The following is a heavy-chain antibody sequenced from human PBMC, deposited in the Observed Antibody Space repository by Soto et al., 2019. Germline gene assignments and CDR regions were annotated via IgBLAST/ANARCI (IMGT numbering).Heavy chain of an antibody. CDR3: ARDPFPYSSSWTPDPRY. CDR2: IYHSGST. J-gene: IGHJ4*02. D-gene: IGHD6-6*01. CDR1: GGSISSSNW. V-gene: IGHV4-4*02. Sequence: QVQLQESGPGLVKPSGTLSLTCAVSGGSISSSNWWSWVRQPPGKGLEWIGEIYHSGSTNYNPSLKRGVTISVDKSKSLCSLKLSSVTAADTTVYYCARDPFPYSSSWTPDPRYWVQGTLVTVSS.